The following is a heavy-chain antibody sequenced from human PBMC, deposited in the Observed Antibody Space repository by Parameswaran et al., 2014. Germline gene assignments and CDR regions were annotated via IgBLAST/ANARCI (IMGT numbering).Heavy chain of an antibody. D-gene: IGHD4-17*01. CDR2: IYWDDDK. CDR3: AHSPTLDYGDHTEFDY. V-gene: IGHV2-5*08. J-gene: IGHJ4*02. Sequence: ARWIRQPPGKALEWLALIYWDDDKRYSPSLKSRLTITKDTSKNQVVLTMTNMDPVDTATYYCAHSPTLDYGDHTEFDYWGQGTLVTVSS.